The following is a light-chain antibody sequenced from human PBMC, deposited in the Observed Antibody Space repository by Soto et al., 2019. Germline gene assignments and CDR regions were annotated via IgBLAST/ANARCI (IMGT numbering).Light chain of an antibody. V-gene: IGLV1-40*01. J-gene: IGLJ2*01. Sequence: QSVLTQPPSVSGAPGQRVTISCTGSTSNIGEGYDVHWYQQLPGIAPKLLIYANRNRPSGVPDRFSGSKSGSSASLAITGLQPEDEAHYYCQSYDTRLSVVFGGGTKLTVL. CDR1: TSNIGEGYD. CDR2: ANR. CDR3: QSYDTRLSVV.